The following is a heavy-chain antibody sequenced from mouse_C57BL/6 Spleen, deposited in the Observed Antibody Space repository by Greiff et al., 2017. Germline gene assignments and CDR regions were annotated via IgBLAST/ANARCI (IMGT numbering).Heavy chain of an antibody. Sequence: QVHVKQPGAELVKPGASVKMSCKASGYTFTSYWITWVKQRPGQGLEWIGDIYPGSGSTNYNEKFKSKATLTVDTSSSTAYMQLSSLTSEDSAVYYCARGRITTVVADFDYWGQGTTLTVSS. V-gene: IGHV1-55*01. CDR3: ARGRITTVVADFDY. D-gene: IGHD1-1*01. CDR2: IYPGSGST. J-gene: IGHJ2*01. CDR1: GYTFTSYW.